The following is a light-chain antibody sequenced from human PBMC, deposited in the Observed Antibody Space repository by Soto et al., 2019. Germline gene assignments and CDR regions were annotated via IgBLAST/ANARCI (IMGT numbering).Light chain of an antibody. V-gene: IGKV3-11*01. CDR3: HQRSNWPRT. J-gene: IGKJ4*01. CDR2: DAS. Sequence: EIVLTQSPATLSLSPGERATLSCRASQSVSSYLAWYQQKPGQAPRLLIYDASNRATGIPARFSGSGSGTDFTLTISSRVPEDFSVYYCHQRSNWPRTFGGGTKVEIK. CDR1: QSVSSY.